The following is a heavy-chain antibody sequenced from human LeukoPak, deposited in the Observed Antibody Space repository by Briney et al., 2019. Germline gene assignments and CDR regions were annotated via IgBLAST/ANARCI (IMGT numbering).Heavy chain of an antibody. Sequence: ASVKVSCKASGYTFTNYAMHWVRQAPGQRLEWMGWINAGNGNTKYSQKFQGRVTITRDTSASTAYMELSSLRSEDTAVYYCARGIMVPYYYGMDVWGQGTTVTVSS. D-gene: IGHD3-10*01. CDR1: GYTFTNYA. CDR3: ARGIMVPYYYGMDV. V-gene: IGHV1-3*01. J-gene: IGHJ6*02. CDR2: INAGNGNT.